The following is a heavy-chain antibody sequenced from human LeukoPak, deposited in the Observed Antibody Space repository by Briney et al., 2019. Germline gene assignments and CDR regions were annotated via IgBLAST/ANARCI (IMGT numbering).Heavy chain of an antibody. V-gene: IGHV4-59*01. J-gene: IGHJ1*01. CDR3: ARLRSWYFEH. D-gene: IGHD4-17*01. Sequence: PSETLSLTCTVSGGSISSYYWSWIRQPPGKGLEWIGYIYYSVSTNYNPSLTSRATISVDTSKNQFSLKLSSVTAADTAVYYCARLRSWYFEHWGQGTLVTVSS. CDR1: GGSISSYY. CDR2: IYYSVST.